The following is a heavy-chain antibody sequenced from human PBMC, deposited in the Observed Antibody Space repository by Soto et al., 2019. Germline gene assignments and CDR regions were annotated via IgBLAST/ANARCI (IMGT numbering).Heavy chain of an antibody. V-gene: IGHV4-59*01. CDR1: GGSISIYY. CDR3: ARDLRGAGTSGYYGMDV. J-gene: IGHJ6*02. CDR2: IYYSGST. Sequence: SETLSLTCTVSGGSISIYYWRWIRHPPGKGLEWIGYIYYSGSTTYQPSLKSRVTISVDRSQNQFSLELTSVTAADTAVYFCARDLRGAGTSGYYGMDVWGQGTTVTVSS. D-gene: IGHD6-19*01.